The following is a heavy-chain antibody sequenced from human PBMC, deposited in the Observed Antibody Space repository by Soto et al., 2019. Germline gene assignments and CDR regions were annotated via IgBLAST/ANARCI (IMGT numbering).Heavy chain of an antibody. D-gene: IGHD5-12*01. Sequence: ASVRVSCKASGYTFTNYAIHWVRQVPGQRLEWMGWINAGSGSTKYSQKFQDRITITSDTSASTAYMELNTLTSEDTAFYYCARGYSGYDVWFDPWGQGTQVTVSS. CDR2: INAGSGST. CDR3: ARGYSGYDVWFDP. V-gene: IGHV1-3*01. J-gene: IGHJ5*02. CDR1: GYTFTNYA.